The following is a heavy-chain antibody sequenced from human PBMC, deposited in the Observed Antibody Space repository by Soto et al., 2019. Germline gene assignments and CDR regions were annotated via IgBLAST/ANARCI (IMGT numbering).Heavy chain of an antibody. J-gene: IGHJ4*02. CDR2: INPTGSNT. D-gene: IGHD3-16*01. CDR1: GFTFSDSA. CDR3: VSWVSDHFDY. V-gene: IGHV3-23*05. Sequence: GGSLRLSCAASGFTFSDSAMSWVRLAPGTGLEWVSTINPTGSNTHYADSAKGRFSISRDNSRNTVDLQMNSLRAADTALYYCVSWVSDHFDYWGQGTPVTVSS.